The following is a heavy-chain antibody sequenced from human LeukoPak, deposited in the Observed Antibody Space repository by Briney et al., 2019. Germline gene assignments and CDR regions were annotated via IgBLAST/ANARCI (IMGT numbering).Heavy chain of an antibody. CDR1: GASSSRSY. Sequence: SETLSLTCTVSGASSSRSYWSWIRQPPGKGLEWIGYIYYTGSTNYNPSLKSRVTISRDPSKNEFSLKLTSVTAADTAVYYCARGAGKYYFHGMDVWGQGTTVTVSS. CDR2: IYYTGST. V-gene: IGHV4-59*01. J-gene: IGHJ6*02. CDR3: ARGAGKYYFHGMDV.